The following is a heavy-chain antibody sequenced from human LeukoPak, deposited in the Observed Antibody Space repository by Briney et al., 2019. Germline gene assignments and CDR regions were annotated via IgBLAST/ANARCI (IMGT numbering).Heavy chain of an antibody. J-gene: IGHJ4*02. CDR1: GGSISSSSYY. V-gene: IGHV4-39*01. CDR2: IYYSGST. CDR3: ARHRVGSSWYFDY. Sequence: SETLSLTCTVSGGSISSSSYYWGWIRQPPGKGLEWIGSIYYSGSTYYNPSLKSRVTISVDTSKNQFSLKLSSVTAADTAVYYCARHRVGSSWYFDYWGQGTLVTVSS. D-gene: IGHD6-13*01.